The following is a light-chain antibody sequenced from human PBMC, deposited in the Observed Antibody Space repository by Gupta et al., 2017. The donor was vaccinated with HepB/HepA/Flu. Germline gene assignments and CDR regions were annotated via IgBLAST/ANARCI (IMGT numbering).Light chain of an antibody. Sequence: GDRVTITCRASQSISTWVAWYQQKPGKAPKLLIHKASSLESGVPSRFSGSGSGTEFTLTISSLQPDDFATYYCQQYNSYSLTFGGGTKVEIK. CDR1: QSISTW. J-gene: IGKJ4*01. CDR2: KAS. V-gene: IGKV1-5*03. CDR3: QQYNSYSLT.